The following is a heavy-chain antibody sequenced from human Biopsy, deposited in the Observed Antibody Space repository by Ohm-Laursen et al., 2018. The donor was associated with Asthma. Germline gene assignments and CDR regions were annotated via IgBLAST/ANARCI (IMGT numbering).Heavy chain of an antibody. CDR2: LIPVLGTA. CDR1: GDSLGSFINYA. D-gene: IGHD5-12*01. CDR3: ARGYSGTDRIVYYYAGMEV. Sequence: SSVKVSCKASGDSLGSFINYAISWVRQAPIQGLEWMGALIPVLGTADYAPMFEGRVTITADESTSTAYLELASLRFEDTAVYYCARGYSGTDRIVYYYAGMEVWGQGTTVTVSS. J-gene: IGHJ6*02. V-gene: IGHV1-69*01.